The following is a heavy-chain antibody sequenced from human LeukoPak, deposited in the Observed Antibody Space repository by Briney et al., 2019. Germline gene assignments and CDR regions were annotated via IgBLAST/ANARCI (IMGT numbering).Heavy chain of an antibody. CDR3: ARGPQRGAAATYYGMDV. Sequence: PAGSLSLARAAFGFTLSNYWIHWVRQAPGKGLVWVSRINSDGSSTSNADSVKGRFTTSRDNAKSTLYLQMNSLRSEDTAVYYCARGPQRGAAATYYGMDVWGQGTPVTVSS. CDR2: INSDGSST. CDR1: GFTLSNYW. V-gene: IGHV3-74*01. J-gene: IGHJ6*02. D-gene: IGHD2-15*01.